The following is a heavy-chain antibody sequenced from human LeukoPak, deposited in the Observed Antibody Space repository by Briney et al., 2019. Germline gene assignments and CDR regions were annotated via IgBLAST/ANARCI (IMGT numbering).Heavy chain of an antibody. D-gene: IGHD3-22*01. Sequence: ASVKVSCKASGYTLTSYYMHWVRQAPGQGLEWMGIINPSGGSTSYAQKFQGRVTMTRDTSTSTVYMELSSLRSEDTAVYYCARGGLYYYDSSGYPRYWGQGTLVTVSS. J-gene: IGHJ4*02. V-gene: IGHV1-46*01. CDR3: ARGGLYYYDSSGYPRY. CDR2: INPSGGST. CDR1: GYTLTSYY.